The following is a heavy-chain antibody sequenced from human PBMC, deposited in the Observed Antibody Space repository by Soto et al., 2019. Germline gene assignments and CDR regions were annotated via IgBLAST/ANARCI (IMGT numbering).Heavy chain of an antibody. D-gene: IGHD2-15*01. CDR2: IWFDGNNK. CDR3: SRDQGSPMTFVMDV. CDR1: GFPFSSYG. V-gene: IGHV3-33*01. J-gene: IGHJ6*03. Sequence: GGSLRLSCAASGFPFSSYGMYWVRQAPGKGLEWVAGIWFDGNNKNYADSVKGRFTISRDNSNNTLYLQMNSLRAEDTAFYYWSRDQGSPMTFVMDVWGKGTTVTVSS.